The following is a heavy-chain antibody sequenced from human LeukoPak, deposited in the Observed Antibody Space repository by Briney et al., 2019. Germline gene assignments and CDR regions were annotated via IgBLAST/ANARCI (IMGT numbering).Heavy chain of an antibody. J-gene: IGHJ4*02. CDR1: GFTFSSYA. D-gene: IGHD3-10*01. CDR2: ISGSGGST. V-gene: IGHV3-23*01. CDR3: AKPHYGSGRLLPPYFDY. Sequence: GGSLRLSCAASGFTFSSYAMSWVRQAPGKGLEWVSAISGSGGSTYYADSVKGRFTISRDNSKNTLYLQMNSLRAEDTAVYYCAKPHYGSGRLLPPYFDYWGQGTLVTVSS.